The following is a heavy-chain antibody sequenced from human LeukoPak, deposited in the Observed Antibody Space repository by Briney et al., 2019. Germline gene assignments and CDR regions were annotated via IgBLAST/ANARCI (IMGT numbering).Heavy chain of an antibody. CDR2: INPNSGGT. D-gene: IGHD3-22*01. Sequence: ASVKVSCKASGYTFTGYYMHWVRQAPGQGLEWMGWINPNSGGTNYAQKFQGRVTMTRNTSISTAYMELSSLRSEDTAVYYCARGFYYDSSGRKYFQHWGQGTLVTVSS. CDR1: GYTFTGYY. J-gene: IGHJ1*01. CDR3: ARGFYYDSSGRKYFQH. V-gene: IGHV1-2*02.